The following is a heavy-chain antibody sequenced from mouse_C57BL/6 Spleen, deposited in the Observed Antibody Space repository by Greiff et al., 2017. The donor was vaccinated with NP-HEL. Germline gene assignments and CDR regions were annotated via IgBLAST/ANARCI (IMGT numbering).Heavy chain of an antibody. J-gene: IGHJ4*01. CDR1: GYTFTSYW. CDR3: AKRVYYAMDY. Sequence: VQLQQPGAELVRPGTSVKLSCKASGYTFTSYWMHWVKQRPGQGLKWIGVIDPSDSYTNYNQKFKGKATLTVDTSSSTAYMQLSSLTSEDSAVYYCAKRVYYAMDYWGQGTSVTVSS. V-gene: IGHV1-59*01. CDR2: IDPSDSYT.